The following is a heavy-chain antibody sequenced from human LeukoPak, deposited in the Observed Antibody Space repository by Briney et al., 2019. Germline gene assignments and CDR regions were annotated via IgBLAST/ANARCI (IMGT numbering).Heavy chain of an antibody. CDR2: ISAYNGNT. J-gene: IGHJ4*02. Sequence: ASVKVSYKASGYTFTSYGISWVRQAPGQGLEWMGWISAYNGNTNYAQKLQGRVTMTTDTSTRTAYMEMRSLRSDDTAVYYCARDLLEHIVVVTAIPAGYWGQGTLVTVSS. CDR1: GYTFTSYG. V-gene: IGHV1-18*01. D-gene: IGHD2-21*02. CDR3: ARDLLEHIVVVTAIPAGY.